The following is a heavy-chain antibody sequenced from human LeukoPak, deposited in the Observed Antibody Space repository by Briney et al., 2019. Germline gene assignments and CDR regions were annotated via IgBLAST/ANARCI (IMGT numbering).Heavy chain of an antibody. CDR1: GGSISSYY. CDR2: IHTSGST. CDR3: ARDRYYYDSSGYYAWFDP. J-gene: IGHJ5*02. Sequence: NSSETLSLTCTVSGGSISSYYWSWIRQPAGKGLEWIVRIHTSGSTNYNTSLKSRVTMSEDTSKNQCSLKLSSVSAADTAVYYCARDRYYYDSSGYYAWFDPWGQGTLVTVSS. V-gene: IGHV4-4*07. D-gene: IGHD3-22*01.